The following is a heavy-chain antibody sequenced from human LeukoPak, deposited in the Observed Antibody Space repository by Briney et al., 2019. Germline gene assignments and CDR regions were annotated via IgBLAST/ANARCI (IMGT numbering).Heavy chain of an antibody. CDR1: GFTFRSFD. Sequence: GGSLRLSCAASGFTFRSFDMSWVRQAPGKGLEWVSGISGSGGSTHYADSVKGRFTISRDNSKNTLYLQMNSLRAEDTAVYYCAKDCLNGPYSSTRSPGDYWGQGTLVTVSS. CDR2: ISGSGGST. D-gene: IGHD2-2*01. J-gene: IGHJ4*02. CDR3: AKDCLNGPYSSTRSPGDY. V-gene: IGHV3-23*01.